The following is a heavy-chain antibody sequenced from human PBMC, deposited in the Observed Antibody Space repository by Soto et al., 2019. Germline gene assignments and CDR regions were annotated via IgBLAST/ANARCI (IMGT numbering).Heavy chain of an antibody. J-gene: IGHJ4*02. V-gene: IGHV3-74*01. CDR1: GFSFRSYW. Sequence: EVQLVESGGGLVQPGGSLTLSCEGSGFSFRSYWLHWVRQVPGKGLVWVSRINHDGNVTNYADSVKGRFTISRDNSKNTLFLRMNGLRAEETAVYYCAREPWGFSGTWYDYWGQGTVVTVSS. CDR2: INHDGNVT. D-gene: IGHD6-13*01. CDR3: AREPWGFSGTWYDY.